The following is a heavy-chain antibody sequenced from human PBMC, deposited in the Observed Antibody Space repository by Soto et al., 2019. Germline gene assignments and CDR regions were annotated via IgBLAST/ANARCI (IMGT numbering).Heavy chain of an antibody. Sequence: GGSLRLSCAASGFTFSSYWMSWVRQAPGKGLEWVANIKQDGSEKYYVDSVKGRFTISRDNAKNSLYLQMNSLRAEDTAVYYCARGVAPETSAEPSDAFDIWCQGTMVTVSS. CDR1: GFTFSSYW. CDR2: IKQDGSEK. CDR3: ARGVAPETSAEPSDAFDI. J-gene: IGHJ3*02. D-gene: IGHD2-2*01. V-gene: IGHV3-7*03.